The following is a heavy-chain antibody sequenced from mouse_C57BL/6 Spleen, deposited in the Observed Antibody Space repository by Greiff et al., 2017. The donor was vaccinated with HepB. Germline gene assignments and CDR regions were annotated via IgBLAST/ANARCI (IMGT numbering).Heavy chain of an antibody. CDR1: GFTFSDYG. J-gene: IGHJ3*01. CDR2: ISSGSSTI. D-gene: IGHD2-4*01. CDR3: ARNYDQAWFAY. V-gene: IGHV5-17*01. Sequence: EVKLVESGGGLVKPGGSLKLSCAASGFTFSDYGMHWVRQAPEKGLEWVAYISSGSSTIYYADTVKGRFTISRDNAKNTLFLQMTSLRSEDTAMYYCARNYDQAWFAYWGQGTLVTVSA.